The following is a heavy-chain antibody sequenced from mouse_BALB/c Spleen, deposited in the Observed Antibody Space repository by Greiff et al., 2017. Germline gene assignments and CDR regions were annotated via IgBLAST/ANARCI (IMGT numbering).Heavy chain of an antibody. CDR2: ISSGGSYT. CDR1: GFTFSSYA. Sequence: EVHLVESGGGLVKPGGSLKLSCAASGFTFSSYAMSWVRQSPEKRLEWVAEISSGGSYTYYPDTVTGRFTISRDNAKNTLYLEMSSLRSEDTAMYYCAGIYYYGSSPYWGQGTLVTVSA. J-gene: IGHJ3*01. D-gene: IGHD1-1*01. V-gene: IGHV5-9-4*01. CDR3: AGIYYYGSSPY.